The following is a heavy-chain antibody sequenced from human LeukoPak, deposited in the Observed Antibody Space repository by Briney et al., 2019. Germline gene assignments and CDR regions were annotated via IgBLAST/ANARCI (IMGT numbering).Heavy chain of an antibody. J-gene: IGHJ4*02. CDR3: ARDEGGYFDY. V-gene: IGHV3-30*04. D-gene: IGHD2-15*01. CDR1: GFTFSSYA. CDR2: ISYDGSNK. Sequence: PGGSLRLSCAASGFTFSSYAMRWVRQAPGKGLEWVAVISYDGSNKYYADSVKGRFTISRDNSKSTLYLQMNSLRAEDTAVYYCARDEGGYFDYWGQGTLVTVSS.